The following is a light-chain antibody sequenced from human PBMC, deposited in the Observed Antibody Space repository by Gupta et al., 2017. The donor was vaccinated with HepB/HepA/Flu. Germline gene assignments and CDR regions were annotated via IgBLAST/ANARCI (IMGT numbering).Light chain of an antibody. V-gene: IGKV3-20*01. CDR2: GAS. CDR1: QSVSSSY. Sequence: EIVLTQSPGTLSLSPGERATLSCRASQSVSSSYLAWYQQKPGQAPRLLIYGASTRATGTPDRFSGSGSGTDFTLTINRLEPEDFAVYYCQQYGSSPLAFGQGTKVEIK. CDR3: QQYGSSPLA. J-gene: IGKJ1*01.